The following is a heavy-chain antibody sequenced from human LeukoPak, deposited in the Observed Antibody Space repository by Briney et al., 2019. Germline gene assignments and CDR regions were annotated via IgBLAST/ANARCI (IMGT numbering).Heavy chain of an antibody. CDR3: AKGSKYDFWSGYYSSDYYYYMDV. J-gene: IGHJ6*03. V-gene: IGHV3-33*06. Sequence: PGGSLRLSCAASGLTFSSYGMHWVRQAPGKGLEWVAVIWYDGSNKYYADSVKGRFTISRDNSKNTLYLQMNSLRAEDTAVYYCAKGSKYDFWSGYYSSDYYYYMDVWGKETTVTVSS. CDR1: GLTFSSYG. CDR2: IWYDGSNK. D-gene: IGHD3-3*01.